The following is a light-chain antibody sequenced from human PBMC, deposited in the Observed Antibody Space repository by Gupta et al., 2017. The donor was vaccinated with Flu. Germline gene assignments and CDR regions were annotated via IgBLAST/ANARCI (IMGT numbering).Light chain of an antibody. J-gene: IGKJ4*01. CDR1: QDIGNY. V-gene: IGKV1-33*01. CDR3: QQYDDFPLT. CDR2: DAS. Sequence: DIQMTQSPSSLSAPVGDRVTITCQASQDIGNYLNWYQQKPGKAPKVLIYDASTLETGVPSRFSGRGSGTDFTFTISSLQPEDIATYYCQQYDDFPLTFGGGTKVELK.